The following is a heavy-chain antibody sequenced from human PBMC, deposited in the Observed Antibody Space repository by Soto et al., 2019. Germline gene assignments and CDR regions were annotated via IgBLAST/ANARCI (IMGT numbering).Heavy chain of an antibody. D-gene: IGHD6-19*01. V-gene: IGHV1-46*03. Sequence: ASVKLSSKASGYTFTSYYMHSVRQAPGQGLEWMGIINPSGGSTSYAQKFQGRVTMTRDTSTSTVYMELSSLRSEDTAVYYCARDRGVAGSFDYWGQGTLVTVSS. CDR2: INPSGGST. J-gene: IGHJ4*02. CDR1: GYTFTSYY. CDR3: ARDRGVAGSFDY.